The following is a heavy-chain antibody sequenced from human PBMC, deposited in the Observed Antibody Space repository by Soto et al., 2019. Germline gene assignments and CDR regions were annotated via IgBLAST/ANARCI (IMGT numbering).Heavy chain of an antibody. J-gene: IGHJ5*02. D-gene: IGHD4-17*01. CDR3: DRETYGDYVGYFDP. V-gene: IGHV4-34*01. CDR1: GGSFSGYY. Sequence: SETLSLTCAVYGGSFSGYYWTWIRQPPGTGLEWIGEINHSGSTNYNPSLKSRVTISVDTSKNQFSLKLTSVTAADTAVYYCDRETYGDYVGYFDPWGQGIQVTVSS. CDR2: INHSGST.